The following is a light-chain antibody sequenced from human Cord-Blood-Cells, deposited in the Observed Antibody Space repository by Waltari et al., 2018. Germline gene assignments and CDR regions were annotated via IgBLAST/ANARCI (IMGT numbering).Light chain of an antibody. V-gene: IGLV1-47*01. CDR2: RNN. Sequence: QSVLTQPPSASGTPGQRVTIPCSGSRSNIGSNYVYWYQQLPGTAPKLLIYRNNQRPSGVPDRFSGSKSGTSASLAISGLRSEDEADYYCAAWDDSLSGYVFGTGTKVTVL. CDR1: RSNIGSNY. CDR3: AAWDDSLSGYV. J-gene: IGLJ1*01.